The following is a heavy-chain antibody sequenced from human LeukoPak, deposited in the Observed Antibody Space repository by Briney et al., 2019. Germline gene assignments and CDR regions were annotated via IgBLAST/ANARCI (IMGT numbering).Heavy chain of an antibody. J-gene: IGHJ6*02. CDR3: ARDQLVNSSGWYIWIPYYYYYYGMDV. Sequence: ASVKVSCKASGYKFTDDYMHWVRQAPGQGLEFMGWINTNSGSTNYAQKFQGRVTMTRDTSISTAYIELSRLRSDDTAVYYCARDQLVNSSGWYIWIPYYYYYYGMDVWGQGTTVTVSS. D-gene: IGHD6-13*01. CDR2: INTNSGST. CDR1: GYKFTDDY. V-gene: IGHV1-2*02.